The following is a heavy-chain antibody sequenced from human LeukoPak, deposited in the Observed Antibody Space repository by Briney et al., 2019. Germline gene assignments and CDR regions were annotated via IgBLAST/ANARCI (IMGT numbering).Heavy chain of an antibody. CDR2: IYSGGST. D-gene: IGHD2-2*02. CDR3: ARAPLPLIVPAAIIRADWFDP. J-gene: IGHJ5*02. V-gene: IGHV3-66*01. CDR1: GFTVSSNY. Sequence: PGGSLRLSCAASGFTVSSNYMSWVRQAPGKGLEWVSVIYSGGSTYYADSVKGRFTISRDNSKNMLYLQMNSLRAEDTAVYYCARAPLPLIVPAAIIRADWFDPWGQGTLVTVSS.